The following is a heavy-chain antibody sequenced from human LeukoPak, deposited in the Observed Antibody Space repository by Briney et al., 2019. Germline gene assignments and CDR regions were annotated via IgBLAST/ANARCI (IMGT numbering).Heavy chain of an antibody. CDR2: IYYSGST. V-gene: IGHV4-28*06. D-gene: IGHD1-26*01. CDR3: ARMSGSWNFDY. J-gene: IGHJ4*02. CDR1: GYSISSSKW. Sequence: SETLSLTCAVSGYSISSSKWWGWIRQPPGKGLEWIGYIYYSGSTNYNPSLKSRVTMSVDTSKNQFSLKLSSVTALDTAVYYCARMSGSWNFDYWGQGTLVTVSS.